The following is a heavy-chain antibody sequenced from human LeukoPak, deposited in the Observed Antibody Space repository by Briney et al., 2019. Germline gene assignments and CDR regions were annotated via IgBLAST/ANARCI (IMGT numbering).Heavy chain of an antibody. D-gene: IGHD3-10*01. CDR3: ARGNYYGQDY. Sequence: PGGSLRLSCAGSGFTFSSYAMSWVRQAPGKGLVWISRINSDGSTTSYADSVKGRFTISRDNAKNTLYLQMNSLRAEDTAVYYCARGNYYGQDYWGQGTLVTVSS. CDR2: INSDGSTT. J-gene: IGHJ4*02. V-gene: IGHV3-74*01. CDR1: GFTFSSYA.